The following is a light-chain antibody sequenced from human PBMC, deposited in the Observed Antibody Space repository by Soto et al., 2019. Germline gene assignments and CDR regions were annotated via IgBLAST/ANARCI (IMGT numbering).Light chain of an antibody. CDR1: QSVAKNY. J-gene: IGKJ4*01. CDR3: LQYASEPLT. V-gene: IGKV3-20*01. Sequence: TQSPSTLSASVGDRVTITCRASQSVAKNYLAWYQHKPGQGPRLLISGASSRATGIPDRFSGSGSGTDFTLTISRLQPEDFAVYYCLQYASEPLTFGGGTKVEI. CDR2: GAS.